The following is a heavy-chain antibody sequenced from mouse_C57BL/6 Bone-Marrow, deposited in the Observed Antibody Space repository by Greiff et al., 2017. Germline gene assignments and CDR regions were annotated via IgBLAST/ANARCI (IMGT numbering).Heavy chain of an antibody. D-gene: IGHD2-4*01. CDR3: TKSIYYDYDAWFAY. V-gene: IGHV1-15*01. J-gene: IGHJ3*01. CDR1: GYTFTDYE. Sequence: QVQLQQSGAELVRPGASVTLSCKASGYTFTDYEMHWVKQTPVHGLEWIGAIDPETGGTAYNQKFKGKAILTADKSSSTAYMELRSLTSEDSAVYYCTKSIYYDYDAWFAYWGQVTLVTVAA. CDR2: IDPETGGT.